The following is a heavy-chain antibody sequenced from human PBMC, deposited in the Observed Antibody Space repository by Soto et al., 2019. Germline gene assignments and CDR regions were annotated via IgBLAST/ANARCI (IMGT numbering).Heavy chain of an antibody. CDR3: AKDSAAYDFWKFHS. Sequence: EVQLLDSGGGLAQPGGSLRLSCAASGFTFSSYAMSWVRQAPGKGLEWVSGISGSGGSTYYSDSVKGSFTISRVNSKNTLFLQVSSLRADDSAVYYCAKDSAAYDFWKFHSWGQGALVTVSS. D-gene: IGHD3-3*01. J-gene: IGHJ4*02. CDR2: ISGSGGST. V-gene: IGHV3-23*01. CDR1: GFTFSSYA.